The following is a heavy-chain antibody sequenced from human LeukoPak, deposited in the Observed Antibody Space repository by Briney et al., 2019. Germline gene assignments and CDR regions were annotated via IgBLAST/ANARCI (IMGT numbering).Heavy chain of an antibody. V-gene: IGHV1-69*13. CDR1: GGTFSSYA. D-gene: IGHD2-2*01. Sequence: SVNVSCKASGGTFSSYAISWVRQAPGQGLEWMGGIIPIFGTANYAQKFQGRVTITADESTSTAYMELSSLRSEDTAVYYCARVSPSGYCSSTSCYGWFDPWGQGTLVTVSS. CDR3: ARVSPSGYCSSTSCYGWFDP. J-gene: IGHJ5*02. CDR2: IIPIFGTA.